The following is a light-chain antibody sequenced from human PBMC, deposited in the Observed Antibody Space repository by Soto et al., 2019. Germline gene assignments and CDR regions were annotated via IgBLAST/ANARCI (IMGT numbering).Light chain of an antibody. CDR3: QQRNKLSLT. Sequence: SPIPLSLSPGSRSTLSCMASRSVSSSCLAWYQQKPGQAPKLLIYGASSRASGVPARFSGGGSETDFTLTISSLEPEDFGIYYCQQRNKLSLTFGQGTRVEIK. J-gene: IGKJ5*01. CDR2: GAS. V-gene: IGKV3D-20*02. CDR1: RSVSSSC.